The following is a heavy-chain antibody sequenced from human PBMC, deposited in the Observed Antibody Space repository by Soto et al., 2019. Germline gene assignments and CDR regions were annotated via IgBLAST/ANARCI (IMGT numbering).Heavy chain of an antibody. CDR1: GFTFSSYG. J-gene: IGHJ4*02. Sequence: QVQLVESGGGVVQPGRSLRLSCAASGFTFSSYGMHWVRQAPGKGLEWVAVIWYDGSNKYYADSVRGRFAISRDNSKNTLYLQMNSLRAEDTAGYYCARDSKGAPSNWGQGTLVTVSS. CDR3: ARDSKGAPSN. V-gene: IGHV3-33*01. CDR2: IWYDGSNK.